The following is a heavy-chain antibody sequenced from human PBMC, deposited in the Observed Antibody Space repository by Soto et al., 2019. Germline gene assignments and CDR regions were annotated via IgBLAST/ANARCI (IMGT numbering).Heavy chain of an antibody. D-gene: IGHD6-19*01. CDR2: FYSGST. Sequence: QLQLRESGPGLVKPSETLSLTCTVSGGSINRRTSYCAWIRQSPGKGPEWMATFYSGSTYYNPSLKSRLTMSVDTSTNQFSLRLRSVAAPDTAVYYCATTRGIAVGGSFDHWGQGTLVTVSS. J-gene: IGHJ5*02. CDR3: ATTRGIAVGGSFDH. CDR1: GGSINRRTSY. V-gene: IGHV4-39*01.